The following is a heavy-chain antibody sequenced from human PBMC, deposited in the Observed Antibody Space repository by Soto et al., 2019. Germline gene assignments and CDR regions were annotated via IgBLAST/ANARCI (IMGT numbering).Heavy chain of an antibody. D-gene: IGHD2-21*01. J-gene: IGHJ6*02. CDR2: IYYSGST. V-gene: IGHV4-39*01. Sequence: SETLSLTCTVSGGSISSSSYYWGWIRQPPGKGLEWIGSIYYSGSTYYNPYLKSRVTISVDTSKNQFSLKLSSVTAADTAVYYCASRYRGGGQFYYYSYAMDVWGQGTTVTVSS. CDR3: ASRYRGGGQFYYYSYAMDV. CDR1: GGSISSSSYY.